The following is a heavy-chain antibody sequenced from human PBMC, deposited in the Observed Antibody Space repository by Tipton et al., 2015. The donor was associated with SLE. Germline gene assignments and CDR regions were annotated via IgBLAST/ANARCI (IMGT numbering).Heavy chain of an antibody. D-gene: IGHD1-26*01. J-gene: IGHJ3*01. CDR3: ARASGNLVDAFDF. V-gene: IGHV3-48*03. CDR1: GFNFRSYE. Sequence: SLRLSCVASGFNFRSYEMNWVRQAPGKGLEWVSYTSTTTYYADSVEGRFTISRDNAKNSLYLQMTSLRAEDTAVYYCARASGNLVDAFDFWGQGTMVTVSS. CDR2: TSTTT.